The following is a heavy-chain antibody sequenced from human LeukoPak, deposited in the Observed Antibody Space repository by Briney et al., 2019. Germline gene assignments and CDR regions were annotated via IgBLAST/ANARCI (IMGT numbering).Heavy chain of an antibody. CDR2: ISYDGSNK. J-gene: IGHJ4*02. CDR3: AKTITYGDYGTYYFDY. V-gene: IGHV3-30-3*01. CDR1: GFTFSSYE. Sequence: GGSLRLSCAASGFTFSSYEMTWVRQAPGKGLEWVAVISYDGSNKYYADSVKGRFTISRDNSKNTLYLQMNSLRAEDTAVYYCAKTITYGDYGTYYFDYWGQGTLVTVSS. D-gene: IGHD4-17*01.